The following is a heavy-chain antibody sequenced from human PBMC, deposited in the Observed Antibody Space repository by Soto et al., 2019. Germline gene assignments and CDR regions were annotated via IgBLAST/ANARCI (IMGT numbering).Heavy chain of an antibody. D-gene: IGHD2-2*01. V-gene: IGHV1-3*01. CDR2: INAGNGHT. CDR1: GYTFTSYA. Sequence: QVQLVQSGAEVKKPGASVKVSCKASGYTFTSYAMHWVRQAPGQRLEWMGWINAGNGHTKYSQKFQGRVTITRDTSASTAYMELSSLRSEDTAVYYCARGSVVVPAAMPYNWFDPWGKGTLVTVSS. CDR3: ARGSVVVPAAMPYNWFDP. J-gene: IGHJ5*02.